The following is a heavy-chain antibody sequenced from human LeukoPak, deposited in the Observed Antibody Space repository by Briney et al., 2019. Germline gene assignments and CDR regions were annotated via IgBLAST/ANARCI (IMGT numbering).Heavy chain of an antibody. V-gene: IGHV3-21*01. Sequence: GVSLRLSCAASGFTFSSYSMNWVREAPGKGLEWGSSISSSSIYKYHADSVKGRFTISRDNAKKSLYLQMNSLRAEDTAVYYCARSRYDSSGYYGIIGNWGQGTLVTVSS. CDR2: ISSSSIYK. CDR1: GFTFSSYS. D-gene: IGHD3-22*01. J-gene: IGHJ4*02. CDR3: ARSRYDSSGYYGIIGN.